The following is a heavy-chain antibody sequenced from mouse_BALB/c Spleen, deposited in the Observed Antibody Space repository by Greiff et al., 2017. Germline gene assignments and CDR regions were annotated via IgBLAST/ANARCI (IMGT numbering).Heavy chain of an antibody. CDR3: ARGITTQFAY. V-gene: IGHV1S81*02. Sequence: QVQLKQPGAELVKPGASVKLSCKASGYTFTSYWMHWVKQRPGQGLEWIGEINPSNGRTNYNEKFKSKATLTVDKSSSTAYMQLSSLTSEDSAVYYCARGITTQFAYWGQGTLVTVSA. CDR1: GYTFTSYW. J-gene: IGHJ3*01. CDR2: INPSNGRT. D-gene: IGHD2-4*01.